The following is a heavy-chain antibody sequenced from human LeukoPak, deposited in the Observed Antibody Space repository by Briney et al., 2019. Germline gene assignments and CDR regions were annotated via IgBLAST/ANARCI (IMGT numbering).Heavy chain of an antibody. V-gene: IGHV3-30*02. CDR1: GFTFSSYV. CDR2: IRYDGSDK. Sequence: GRSLRLSCAASGFTFSSYVMHWVRQAPGKGLEWVAYIRYDGSDKYYADSVKGRFTISSDNPKNTLYLQMSSLRAEDTAVYHCAKGREDYYYDSSGYYYLDHWGQGTLVTVSS. CDR3: AKGREDYYYDSSGYYYLDH. J-gene: IGHJ4*02. D-gene: IGHD3-22*01.